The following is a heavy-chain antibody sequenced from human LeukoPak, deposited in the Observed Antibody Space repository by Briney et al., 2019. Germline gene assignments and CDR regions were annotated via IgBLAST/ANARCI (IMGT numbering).Heavy chain of an antibody. CDR2: IYYCGST. V-gene: IGHV4-59*01. CDR1: GGSISSYY. CDR3: ARHGDLYYYYYMDV. J-gene: IGHJ6*03. D-gene: IGHD3-10*01. Sequence: VKPSETLSLTCTVSGGSISSYYWSWIRQPPGKGLEWIGYIYYCGSTNYNPSLKSRVTISVDTSKNQFSLKLSSVTAADTAVYYCARHGDLYYYYYMDVWGKGTTVTVSS.